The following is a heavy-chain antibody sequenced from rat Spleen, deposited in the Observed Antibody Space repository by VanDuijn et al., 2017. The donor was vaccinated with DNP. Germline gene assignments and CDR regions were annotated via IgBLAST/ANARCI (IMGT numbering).Heavy chain of an antibody. J-gene: IGHJ2*01. Sequence: EVRFQESGPGLVKPSQSLSLTCSVTGYPITSNYWGWIRKFPGNKMEWIGHISNSGTITYNPSLKSRISITRDTSRNHFFLQLNSVTTEDTATYYCARLEFGGYTYYFDYWGQGVMVTVSS. D-gene: IGHD1-11*01. V-gene: IGHV3-1*01. CDR1: GYPITSNY. CDR2: ISNSGTI. CDR3: ARLEFGGYTYYFDY.